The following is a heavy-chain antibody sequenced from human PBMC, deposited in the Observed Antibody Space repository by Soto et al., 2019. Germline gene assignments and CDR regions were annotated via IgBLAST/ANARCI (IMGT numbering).Heavy chain of an antibody. D-gene: IGHD6-25*01. J-gene: IGHJ5*02. Sequence: GGSLRLSCAASGFTFGTYSMNWVRQAPGKGLEWVSYISSSSRTIYYADSVRGRFTISRDNAKNSLYLQMNSLRDEDTAVYYCARDAPGWDSSGRTWFAPWGQGTLVTVSS. V-gene: IGHV3-48*02. CDR3: ARDAPGWDSSGRTWFAP. CDR1: GFTFGTYS. CDR2: ISSSSRTI.